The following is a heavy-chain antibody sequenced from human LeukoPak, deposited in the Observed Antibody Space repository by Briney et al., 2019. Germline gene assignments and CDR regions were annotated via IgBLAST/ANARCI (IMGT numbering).Heavy chain of an antibody. CDR2: ISGSGGST. CDR3: AKMEIAVYDYVWGGDLDY. Sequence: GGSPRLSCTASGFTFNTYGMTWVRQAPGKGLEWVSAISGSGGSTYYADSVKGRFTISRDNSNNTLYLQMNSLRAEDTAVYFCAKMEIAVYDYVWGGDLDYWGQGTLVTVSS. D-gene: IGHD3-16*01. V-gene: IGHV3-23*01. J-gene: IGHJ4*02. CDR1: GFTFNTYG.